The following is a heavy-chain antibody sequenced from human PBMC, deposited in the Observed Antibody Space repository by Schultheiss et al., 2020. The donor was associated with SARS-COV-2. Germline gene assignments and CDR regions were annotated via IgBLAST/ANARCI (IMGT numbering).Heavy chain of an antibody. J-gene: IGHJ6*03. CDR3: ARGYYDSSGYGSFYYYYYMDV. CDR1: GGSFSGYY. V-gene: IGHV4-59*01. D-gene: IGHD3-22*01. CDR2: IYYSGST. Sequence: SETLSLTCAVYGGSFSGYYWSWIRQHPGKGLEWIGYIYYSGSTNYNPSLKSRVTISVDTSKNQFSLKLSSVTAADTAVYYCARGYYDSSGYGSFYYYYYMDVWGKGTTVTVSS.